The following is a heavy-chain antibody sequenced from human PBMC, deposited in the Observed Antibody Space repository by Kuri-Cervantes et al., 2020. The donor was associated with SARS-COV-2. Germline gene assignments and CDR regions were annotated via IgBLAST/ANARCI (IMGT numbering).Heavy chain of an antibody. CDR2: ISSSGSTI. Sequence: GESLKISCAASGFTFSSYAMSWVRQAPGKGLEWVSYISSSGSTIYYADSVKGRFTISRDNAKNSLYLQMNSLRAEDTAVYYCAREDYYGSGKRYYYYYMDVWGKGTTVTVSS. D-gene: IGHD3-10*01. J-gene: IGHJ6*03. V-gene: IGHV3-48*04. CDR3: AREDYYGSGKRYYYYYMDV. CDR1: GFTFSSYA.